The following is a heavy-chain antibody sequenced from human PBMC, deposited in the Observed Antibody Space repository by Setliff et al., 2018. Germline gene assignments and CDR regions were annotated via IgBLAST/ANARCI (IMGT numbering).Heavy chain of an antibody. CDR3: ARERGFAGYYGSWTHQSFDL. CDR2: ISSIGNT. D-gene: IGHD3-10*01. J-gene: IGHJ5*02. CDR1: GGSISDSS. V-gene: IGHV4-4*08. Sequence: SETLSLTCTVSGGSISDSSWSWIRQPPGKGLEWIGCISSIGNTYYNPSLGSRLTISADTSNNQFSLNLISVTAADTAVYYCARERGFAGYYGSWTHQSFDLWGRGSLVTVSS.